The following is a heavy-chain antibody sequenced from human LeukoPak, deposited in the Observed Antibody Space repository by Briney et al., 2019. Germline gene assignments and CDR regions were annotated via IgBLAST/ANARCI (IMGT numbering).Heavy chain of an antibody. J-gene: IGHJ5*02. CDR2: VNLQGGT. V-gene: IGHV4-4*02. CDR1: GGSITQTNY. D-gene: IGHD6-13*01. Sequence: SETLSLTCDVSGGSITQTNYWTWVRQPPGKGLEWIGEVNLQGGTNYNPSLLRRVAISVDTSANHVTSVTAADTAVYYCARDRDSNTWYWFDPWGQGTLVTVSS. CDR3: ARDRDSNTWYWFDP.